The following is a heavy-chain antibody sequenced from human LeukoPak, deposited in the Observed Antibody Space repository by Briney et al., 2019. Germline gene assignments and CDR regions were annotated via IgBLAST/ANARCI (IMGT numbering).Heavy chain of an antibody. V-gene: IGHV4-61*01. D-gene: IGHD4-17*01. J-gene: IGHJ6*03. CDR1: GGSISSSSYY. CDR3: ARDARCGDYAGGYLPCYYYYMDV. CDR2: IYYSGST. Sequence: PSETLSLTCTVSGGSISSSSYYWGWIRQPPGKGLEWIGYIYYSGSTNYNPSLKSRVTISVDTSKNQFSLKLSSVTAADTAVYYCARDARCGDYAGGYLPCYYYYMDVWGKGTTVTISS.